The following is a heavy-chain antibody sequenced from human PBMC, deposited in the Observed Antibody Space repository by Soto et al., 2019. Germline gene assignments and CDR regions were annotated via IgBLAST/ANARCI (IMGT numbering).Heavy chain of an antibody. CDR3: ARLEQLDY. CDR2: IKQDGSEK. J-gene: IGHJ4*02. D-gene: IGHD6-6*01. CDR1: GFTFSSYW. Sequence: EVHLLESGGGLVQPGGSLRLSCVASGFTFSSYWMSWVRQAPGKGLEWVANIKQDGSEKYYVDSVKGRFTISRDNAKNSLYLQMNSLRAEDTAVYYCARLEQLDYWGQGTLVTVSS. V-gene: IGHV3-7*03.